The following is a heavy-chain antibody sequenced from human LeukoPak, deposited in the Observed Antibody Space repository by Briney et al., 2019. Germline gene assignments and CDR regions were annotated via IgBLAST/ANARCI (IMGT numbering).Heavy chain of an antibody. D-gene: IGHD5-18*01. Sequence: PSETLSLTCTVSGGSISSYYWSWIRQPPRQGLEWIGDIYYSGSTNFNPSLKSRVTISVDTSQHQFSPKLSSVNAAAPAVYYCAGGVQLWGSQGSFDILGQGTMVTVSS. J-gene: IGHJ3*02. CDR1: GGSISSYY. CDR2: IYYSGST. V-gene: IGHV4-59*08. CDR3: AGGVQLWGSQGSFDI.